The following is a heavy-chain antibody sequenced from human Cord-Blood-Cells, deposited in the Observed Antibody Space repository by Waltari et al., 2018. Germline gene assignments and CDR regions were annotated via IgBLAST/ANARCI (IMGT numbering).Heavy chain of an antibody. Sequence: EVQLVESGGGLVQPGRSLRLSCTASGFTFGDYAMSWVRQAPGKGLEWVGFIRSKAYGGTTEYAASVKGRFTISRDDSKSIAYLQMNSLKTEDTAVYYCTREYDILTGYPTYAFDIWGQGTMVTVSS. CDR2: IRSKAYGGTT. CDR1: GFTFGDYA. J-gene: IGHJ3*02. V-gene: IGHV3-49*04. CDR3: TREYDILTGYPTYAFDI. D-gene: IGHD3-9*01.